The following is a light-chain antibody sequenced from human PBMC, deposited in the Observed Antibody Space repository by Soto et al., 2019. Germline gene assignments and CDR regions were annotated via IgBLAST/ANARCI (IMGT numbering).Light chain of an antibody. CDR3: QQHSNWPLT. Sequence: EIVLTQSPATLSLSPGERATLSCRASQSVSSYLAWYQQKPGQAPRLLIYDASSRAAGIPARFSGSGSGTDFTLTISSLDPEDFAVYYCQQHSNWPLTFGQGTRLEIK. CDR1: QSVSSY. CDR2: DAS. J-gene: IGKJ5*01. V-gene: IGKV3-11*01.